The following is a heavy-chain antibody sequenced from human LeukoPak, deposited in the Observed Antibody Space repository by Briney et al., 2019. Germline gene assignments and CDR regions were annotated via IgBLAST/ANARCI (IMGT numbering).Heavy chain of an antibody. CDR1: GVTVGNNF. D-gene: IGHD6-19*01. Sequence: GGSLRLSCAASGVTVGNNFMSWVRQAPGKGLEWVSVIYGGGSTYYADSVKGRFTISRDTSKNTLYLQMNSLRAEDTAVYYCASWPGGWYGEDSWGQGTLVTVSS. CDR3: ASWPGGWYGEDS. CDR2: IYGGGST. V-gene: IGHV3-53*01. J-gene: IGHJ4*02.